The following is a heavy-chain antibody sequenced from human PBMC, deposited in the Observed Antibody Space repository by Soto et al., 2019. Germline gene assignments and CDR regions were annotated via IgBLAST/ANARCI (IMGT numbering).Heavy chain of an antibody. CDR1: GGAFGTFA. CDR2: IIPIYGTP. CDR3: ASQDPPRDRYCSSYSCYDGWFES. V-gene: IGHV1-69*01. Sequence: QVQLDQSGPEVKKSGSSVKVSCKASGGAFGTFAISWLRQAPGQGLEWMGGIIPIYGTPHYAQIFKGRVTISADASTDTGYMEVTSLPSADTAVYYCASQDPPRDRYCSSYSCYDGWFESWGQGTLVTVST. D-gene: IGHD2-2*01. J-gene: IGHJ5*01.